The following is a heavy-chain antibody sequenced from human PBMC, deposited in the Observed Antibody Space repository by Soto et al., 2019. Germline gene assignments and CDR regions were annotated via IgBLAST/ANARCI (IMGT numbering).Heavy chain of an antibody. Sequence: PGGSLRLSCAASGFTFSSYWMHWVRQAPGKGLVWVSRINSDGSTTNYADYVKGRFTISRDNTKNTLYLQMNSLRAEDTAVYYCARDRTNSDYWGQGTLVTVSS. CDR2: INSDGSTT. CDR3: ARDRTNSDY. CDR1: GFTFSSYW. J-gene: IGHJ4*02. V-gene: IGHV3-74*01.